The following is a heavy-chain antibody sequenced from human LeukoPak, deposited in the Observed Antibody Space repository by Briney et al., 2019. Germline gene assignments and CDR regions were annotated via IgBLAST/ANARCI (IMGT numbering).Heavy chain of an antibody. V-gene: IGHV4-59*11. CDR1: GGSISSHY. CDR3: ARYSDYYDSSGYYPNNWFDP. Sequence: SETLSLTCTVSGGSISSHYWSWIRQPPGKGLEWIGYIYYSGSTNYNPSLKSRVTISVDTSKNQFSLKLSSVTAADTAVYYCARYSDYYDSSGYYPNNWFDPWGQGTLVTVSS. D-gene: IGHD3-22*01. J-gene: IGHJ5*02. CDR2: IYYSGST.